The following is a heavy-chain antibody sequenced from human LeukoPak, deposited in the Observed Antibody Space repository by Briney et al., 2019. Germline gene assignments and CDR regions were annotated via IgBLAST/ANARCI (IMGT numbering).Heavy chain of an antibody. CDR3: VKDSSGWYRGWFDP. J-gene: IGHJ5*02. CDR2: ISSNGGST. V-gene: IGHV3-64D*09. Sequence: GGSLRLSCAVSGFTFSSYAMNGVRQAPGKGLEYVSAISSNGGSTYYADSVKGRFTISRDNSKNTLYLQMSSLRAEDTAVYYCVKDSSGWYRGWFDPWGQGTLVTVSS. CDR1: GFTFSSYA. D-gene: IGHD6-19*01.